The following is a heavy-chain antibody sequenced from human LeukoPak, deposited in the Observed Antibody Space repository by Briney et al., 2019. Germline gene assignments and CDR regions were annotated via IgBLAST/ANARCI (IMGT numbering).Heavy chain of an antibody. Sequence: PSETLSLTCTVSGGSISSYYWSWIRQPPGKGLEWIGYIYYSGSTYYNPSLKSRVTISVDTSKNQFSLKLSSVTAADTAVYYCARGVSGSAFDIWGQGTMVTVSS. J-gene: IGHJ3*02. D-gene: IGHD1-26*01. CDR1: GGSISSYY. V-gene: IGHV4-59*04. CDR2: IYYSGST. CDR3: ARGVSGSAFDI.